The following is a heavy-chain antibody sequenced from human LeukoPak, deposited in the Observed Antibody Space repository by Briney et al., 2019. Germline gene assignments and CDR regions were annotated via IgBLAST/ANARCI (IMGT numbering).Heavy chain of an antibody. V-gene: IGHV1-18*01. CDR3: ARDLDGSGSYYTDY. J-gene: IGHJ4*02. CDR1: GFTFTSYG. Sequence: ASVKVSCKASGFTFTSYGINWVRQAPGRGLEWMGWISAYNGNTNYAQNLQGRVTMTTDTSTSTAYMELRSLRSDDTAVYYCARDLDGSGSYYTDYWGQGILVTVSS. CDR2: ISAYNGNT. D-gene: IGHD3-10*01.